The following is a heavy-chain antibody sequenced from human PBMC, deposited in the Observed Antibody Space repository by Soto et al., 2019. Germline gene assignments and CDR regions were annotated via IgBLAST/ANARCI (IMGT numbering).Heavy chain of an antibody. CDR1: GGSISSSTCY. Sequence: SETLSLTCTVSGGSISSSTCYWDWIPQPPGKGLEWIGAMYYTGNKNYNPSLESRVTMSVDTSKNQFSLKLSSVNPTDTAVYYCARRSSSSLGSLFDPWGRGILVTV. CDR3: ARRSSSSLGSLFDP. D-gene: IGHD6-6*01. J-gene: IGHJ5*02. V-gene: IGHV4-39*01. CDR2: MYYTGNK.